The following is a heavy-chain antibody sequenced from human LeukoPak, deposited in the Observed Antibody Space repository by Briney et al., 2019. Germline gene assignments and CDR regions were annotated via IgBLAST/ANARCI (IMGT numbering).Heavy chain of an antibody. CDR3: AKRAAVSGVVGPFDY. J-gene: IGHJ4*02. CDR2: ISRSTETT. V-gene: IGHV3-23*01. CDR1: GYPFSSFA. D-gene: IGHD6-19*01. Sequence: GGSLRLSCAVSGYPFSSFALSWVRQAPGKGLEWVSSISRSTETTLYADSVKGRFTISRDNSKNTGFLQMNNLRAEDTVIYYCAKRAAVSGVVGPFDYWGQGTLVTVSS.